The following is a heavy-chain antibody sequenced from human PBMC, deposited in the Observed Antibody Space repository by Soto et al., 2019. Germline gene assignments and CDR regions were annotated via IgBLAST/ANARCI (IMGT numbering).Heavy chain of an antibody. CDR1: GFTFTSSA. Sequence: ASVKVSCKASGFTFTSSAMQWVRQARGQRLEWIGWIVVGSGNTNYAQKFQERVTITRDMSTSTAYMELSSLRSEDTAVYYCAATSSGSSRGEVFDYWGQGTLVTVSS. CDR2: IVVGSGNT. V-gene: IGHV1-58*02. D-gene: IGHD6-13*01. J-gene: IGHJ4*02. CDR3: AATSSGSSRGEVFDY.